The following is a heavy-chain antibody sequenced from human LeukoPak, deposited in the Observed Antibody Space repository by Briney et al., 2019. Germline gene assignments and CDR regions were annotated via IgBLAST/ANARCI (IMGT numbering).Heavy chain of an antibody. V-gene: IGHV3-7*01. CDR3: ARAMEPYYDSNGCDY. CDR1: GFTFSSYW. J-gene: IGHJ4*02. Sequence: GGSLRLSCVPSGFTFSSYWMSWVRQAPGKGLEWVANIKQDGGEKYYVGSVKGRFIISRDNAKNSLYLQMNSLRAEDTAVYYCARAMEPYYDSNGCDYWGQGTPVTVSS. D-gene: IGHD3-22*01. CDR2: IKQDGGEK.